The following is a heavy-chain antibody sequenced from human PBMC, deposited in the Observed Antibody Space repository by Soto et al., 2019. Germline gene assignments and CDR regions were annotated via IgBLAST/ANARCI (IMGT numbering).Heavy chain of an antibody. CDR1: GVNVSNTE. Sequence: GGSLRLSCTGCGVNVSNTEICWVRKAPRKGLEWVSVIYSGGYTNYADSVKGRFIVSRDSPKNTLYLQMDSLRAEDTAVYYCAREAIIVIAAPEYYFDYWGQGTLVTVSS. CDR2: IYSGGYT. J-gene: IGHJ4*02. V-gene: IGHV3-66*01. CDR3: AREAIIVIAAPEYYFDY. D-gene: IGHD3-22*01.